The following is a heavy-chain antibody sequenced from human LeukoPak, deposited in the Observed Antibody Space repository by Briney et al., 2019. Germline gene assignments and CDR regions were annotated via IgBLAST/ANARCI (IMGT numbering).Heavy chain of an antibody. V-gene: IGHV1-8*01. CDR3: ARGTPYCSSASCYNY. CDR2: MNPNSGNT. CDR1: GDTVTSYD. J-gene: IGHJ4*02. D-gene: IGHD2-2*02. Sequence: GASVKVSCKASGDTVTSYDINWVRQAPGRGLEWMGWMNPNSGNTGYAQRFQGRVTMTRDTSISTAYMELSSLRSEDTAVYYCARGTPYCSSASCYNYWGQGTLVTVSS.